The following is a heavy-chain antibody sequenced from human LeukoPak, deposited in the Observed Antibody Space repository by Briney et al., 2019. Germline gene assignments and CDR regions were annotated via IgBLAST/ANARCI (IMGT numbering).Heavy chain of an antibody. D-gene: IGHD1-26*01. CDR2: IYTSGST. J-gene: IGHJ4*02. CDR1: GGSISSYY. Sequence: SETLSLTCTVSGGSISSYYWSWIRQPAGKGLEWIGRIYTSGSTNYNPSLKSRVTMSVDTSKNQFSLKLSSVTAADTAVYYCASTKSRSGSYSLDYWGQGTLVTVSS. V-gene: IGHV4-4*07. CDR3: ASTKSRSGSYSLDY.